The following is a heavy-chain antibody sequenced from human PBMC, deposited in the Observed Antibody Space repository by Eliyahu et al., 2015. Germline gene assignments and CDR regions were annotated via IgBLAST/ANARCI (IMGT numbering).Heavy chain of an antibody. CDR3: VKKTGDPQRYFDL. CDR2: ISSNGGST. D-gene: IGHD7-27*01. CDR1: GFXFSSYA. V-gene: IGHV3-64D*06. Sequence: EXQLXESGXGLVQPGGSLRLSCSASGFXFSSYAMHWVRXAPGKGLEYVSAISSNGGSTYYADSVKGRFTISRDNSKNTLYLQMSSLRAEDTAVYYGVKKTGDPQRYFDLWGRGTLVTVSS. J-gene: IGHJ2*01.